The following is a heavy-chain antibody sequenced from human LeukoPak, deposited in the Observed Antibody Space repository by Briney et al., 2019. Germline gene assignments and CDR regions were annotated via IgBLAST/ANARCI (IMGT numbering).Heavy chain of an antibody. J-gene: IGHJ4*02. CDR3: ARRDYGGKHFDY. CDR1: GGTFSSYA. Sequence: SVKVSCKASGGTFSSYAISWVRQAPGQGLEWMGGIIPIFGTANYAQKFQGRVTITTDESTSTAYMELSSLRSEDTAVYYCARRDYGGKHFDYWGQGTLVTVSS. D-gene: IGHD4-23*01. CDR2: IIPIFGTA. V-gene: IGHV1-69*05.